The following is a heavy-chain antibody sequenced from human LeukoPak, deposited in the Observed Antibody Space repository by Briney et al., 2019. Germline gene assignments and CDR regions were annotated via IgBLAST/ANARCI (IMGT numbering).Heavy chain of an antibody. CDR1: GGSISPYY. CDR2: IYDGENT. Sequence: SETLSLTCTVSGGSISPYYWSWVRQSPEKGLEWIGNIYDGENTNNNPSLTSRVTISADTSKNQLSLRLSSVTAADTAVYYCARAYSRVHPFDIWGQGTMVIVSS. CDR3: ARAYSRVHPFDI. J-gene: IGHJ3*02. V-gene: IGHV4-59*01. D-gene: IGHD6-13*01.